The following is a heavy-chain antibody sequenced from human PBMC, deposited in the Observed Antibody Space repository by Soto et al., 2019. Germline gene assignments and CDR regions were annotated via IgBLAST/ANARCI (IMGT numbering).Heavy chain of an antibody. J-gene: IGHJ4*02. CDR1: GYTLTELS. CDR2: FDPEDGET. D-gene: IGHD2-15*01. V-gene: IGHV1-24*01. CDR3: ARAVVFTGYCSGGSCSWDFDY. Sequence: ASVKVSCKVSGYTLTELSMHWVRQAPGKGLEWMGGFDPEDGETIYAQKFQGRVTMTADTSTDTAYMELRSLRSDDTAVYYCARAVVFTGYCSGGSCSWDFDYWGQGTLVTVSS.